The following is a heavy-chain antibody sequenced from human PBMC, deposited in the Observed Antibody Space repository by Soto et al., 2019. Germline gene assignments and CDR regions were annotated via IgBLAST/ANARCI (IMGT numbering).Heavy chain of an antibody. CDR2: IYYSGIT. CDR3: AKWSGNYDSGYYLDF. CDR1: GVSISNSSYY. Sequence: SETLSLTCTVSGVSISNSSYYWGWIRRPPGKGLEWIGTIYYSGITYYNPSLKSRVTISRDNSENTLYLQMNSLRAEDTALYYCAKWSGNYDSGYYLDFWGQGTLVTVSS. D-gene: IGHD3-10*01. J-gene: IGHJ4*02. V-gene: IGHV4-39*01.